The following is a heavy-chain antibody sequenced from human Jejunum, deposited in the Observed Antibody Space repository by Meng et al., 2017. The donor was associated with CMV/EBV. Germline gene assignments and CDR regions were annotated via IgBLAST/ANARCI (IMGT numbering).Heavy chain of an antibody. Sequence: VSGGSISSDSYYWGWIRQPPGKGLEWIGSVFYSGSTYYNPSLRSRLTVSIDTTKNQFSLKLRSVTAADTAIYYCARGGVLWCPLNWGQGTRVTVSS. CDR2: VFYSGST. D-gene: IGHD2-21*01. V-gene: IGHV4-39*07. CDR1: GGSISSDSYY. CDR3: ARGGVLWCPLN. J-gene: IGHJ1*01.